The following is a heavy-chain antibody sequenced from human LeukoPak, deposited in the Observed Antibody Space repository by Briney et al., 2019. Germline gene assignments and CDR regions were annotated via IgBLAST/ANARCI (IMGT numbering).Heavy chain of an antibody. CDR2: TYYSGST. V-gene: IGHV4-59*01. D-gene: IGHD3-3*01. Sequence: SETLSLTCTVSGGSISSYYWSWIRQPPGKGLEWIGYTYYSGSTNYNSSLKSRVTISVDPSKNQFSLQLSSVTAADTAVYYCARGGYDFWSGPTRINWFAPWGQGTLVTVSS. CDR3: ARGGYDFWSGPTRINWFAP. CDR1: GGSISSYY. J-gene: IGHJ5*02.